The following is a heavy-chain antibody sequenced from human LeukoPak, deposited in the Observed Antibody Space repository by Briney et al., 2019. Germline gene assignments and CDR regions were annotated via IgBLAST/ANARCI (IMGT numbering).Heavy chain of an antibody. CDR2: IYPGDSDT. CDR3: ARLPRYSSSQVYYYGMDV. Sequence: GESLKISCKGSGYSFTSYWIGWVRQMPGKGLEWMVIIYPGDSDTRYSPSFQGQVTISADKSISTAYLQWSSLKASDTAMYYCARLPRYSSSQVYYYGMDVWGKGTTVTVSS. J-gene: IGHJ6*04. V-gene: IGHV5-51*01. CDR1: GYSFTSYW. D-gene: IGHD6-13*01.